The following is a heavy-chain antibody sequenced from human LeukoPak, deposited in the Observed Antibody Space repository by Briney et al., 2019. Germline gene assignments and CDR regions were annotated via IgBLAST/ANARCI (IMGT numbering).Heavy chain of an antibody. CDR3: AYIVGPPGSYYYFDS. J-gene: IGHJ4*02. D-gene: IGHD3-10*01. Sequence: GESLKISCKDSGNGFTSYWIGWVRQMPGKGLEWMGIIYPGDSDTRYSPSFQGQVTISADKSISTAYLQWSSLKASDTAMYYCAYIVGPPGSYYYFDSWGQGTLVTVSS. CDR1: GNGFTSYW. CDR2: IYPGDSDT. V-gene: IGHV5-51*01.